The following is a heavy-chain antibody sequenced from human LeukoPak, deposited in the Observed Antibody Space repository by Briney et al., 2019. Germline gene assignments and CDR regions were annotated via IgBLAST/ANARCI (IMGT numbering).Heavy chain of an antibody. D-gene: IGHD3-9*01. Sequence: QPGGSLRLSCAASGFTFSSYWMSWVRQAPGKGLEWVANIKQDGSEKYYVDSVKGRFTISRDNAKNSLYPQMNSLRAEDTAVYYCARDEYDILTGKELDYWGQGTLVTVSS. CDR1: GFTFSSYW. CDR3: ARDEYDILTGKELDY. CDR2: IKQDGSEK. J-gene: IGHJ4*02. V-gene: IGHV3-7*03.